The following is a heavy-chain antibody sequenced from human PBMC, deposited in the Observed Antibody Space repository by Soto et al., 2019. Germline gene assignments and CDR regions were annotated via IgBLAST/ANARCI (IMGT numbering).Heavy chain of an antibody. CDR3: TTGRGPWELQAFDP. D-gene: IGHD1-26*01. CDR2: IKSKTDGGTT. Sequence: PGGSLRLSCAASGFTFSNAWMSWVRQAPGKGLEWVGRIKSKTDGGTTDYAAPVKGRFTISRDDSKNTLYLQMNSLKTEDTAVYYCTTGRGPWELQAFDPWGQGTLVTVSS. V-gene: IGHV3-15*01. J-gene: IGHJ5*02. CDR1: GFTFSNAW.